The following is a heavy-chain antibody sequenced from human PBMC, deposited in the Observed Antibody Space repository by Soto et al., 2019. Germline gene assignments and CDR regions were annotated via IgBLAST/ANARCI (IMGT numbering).Heavy chain of an antibody. CDR2: LYDVDGS. Sequence: DVQLVESGGGLIQPGESLRLSCAAFGLTISGRKYVAWVRQAPGKGLEWVSALYDVDGSFYADSVTGRVTTSSDSSKTTVYLQMNDLRPDDTAVYYCATWHEREPAFDVWGQGTTVTIAS. V-gene: IGHV3-53*01. CDR3: ATWHEREPAFDV. J-gene: IGHJ3*01. CDR1: GLTISGRKY. D-gene: IGHD1-1*01.